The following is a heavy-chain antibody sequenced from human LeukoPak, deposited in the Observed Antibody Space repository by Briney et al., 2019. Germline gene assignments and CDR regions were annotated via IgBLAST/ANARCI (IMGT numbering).Heavy chain of an antibody. CDR3: ARGGRYCSGGSCYVDY. Sequence: GGSLRLSCAASGFTFSSYEMNWVRQAPGKGLEWVSYISSSGSTIYYAASVKGRFTISRDNAKNSLYLQMNSLRAEDTAVYYCARGGRYCSGGSCYVDYWGQGTLVTVSS. CDR2: ISSSGSTI. J-gene: IGHJ4*02. CDR1: GFTFSSYE. D-gene: IGHD2-15*01. V-gene: IGHV3-48*03.